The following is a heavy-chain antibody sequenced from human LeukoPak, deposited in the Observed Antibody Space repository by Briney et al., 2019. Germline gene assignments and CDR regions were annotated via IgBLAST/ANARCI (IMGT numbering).Heavy chain of an antibody. Sequence: PSETLSLTCTVSGXSITTHYGSWIRQPPGQGLESIVEISLTGLTHYNPSLESRVTVSLDKSKNQLSLNLTSVTAADTAVYYCSRENGAFSPFGYWGQGTLVTVLS. D-gene: IGHD2-8*01. CDR1: GXSITTHY. V-gene: IGHV4-59*11. CDR2: ISLTGLT. J-gene: IGHJ4*02. CDR3: SRENGAFSPFGY.